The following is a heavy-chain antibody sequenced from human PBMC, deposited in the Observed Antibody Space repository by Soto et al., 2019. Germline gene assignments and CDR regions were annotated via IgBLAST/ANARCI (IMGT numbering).Heavy chain of an antibody. J-gene: IGHJ4*02. CDR2: ISGSGGST. CDR1: GFTFSSYA. V-gene: IGHV3-23*01. D-gene: IGHD2-2*01. Sequence: PGGSLRLSCAASGFTFSSYAMSWVRQAPGKGLEWVSAISGSGGSTYYADSVKGRFTISRDNSKNTLYLQMNSLRAEDTAVYYCAKDPPIVVVPAAVYFEYWGQGTLVTDS. CDR3: AKDPPIVVVPAAVYFEY.